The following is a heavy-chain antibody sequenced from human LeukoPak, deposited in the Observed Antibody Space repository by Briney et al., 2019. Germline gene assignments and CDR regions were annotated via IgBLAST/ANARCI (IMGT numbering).Heavy chain of an antibody. J-gene: IGHJ4*02. CDR3: ESPYLTSGPYFDY. D-gene: IGHD6-25*01. V-gene: IGHV4-59*11. CDR1: GGTIRSQY. CDR2: IYYSGST. Sequence: SETLSLTCTVSGGTIRSQYWSWIRQPPGKGLEWMGYIYYSGSTTYHPSLKSRANISVDTHKNQLSLKLSSVPAAVTAVYYCESPYLTSGPYFDYWRQPTLATVSS.